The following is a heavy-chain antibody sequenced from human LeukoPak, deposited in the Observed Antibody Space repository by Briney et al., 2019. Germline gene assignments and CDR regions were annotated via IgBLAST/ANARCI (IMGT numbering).Heavy chain of an antibody. CDR2: INHSGST. V-gene: IGHV4-34*01. CDR3: AKRRFLEWLPPHAFDI. D-gene: IGHD3-3*01. J-gene: IGHJ3*02. Sequence: SETLSLTCAVYGGSFGGYYWSWIRQPPGKGLEWIGEINHSGSTICNPSLKSRVTISVDTSKNQFSLKLTSVTAADTAVYFCAKRRFLEWLPPHAFDIWGQGTRVTVSS. CDR1: GGSFGGYY.